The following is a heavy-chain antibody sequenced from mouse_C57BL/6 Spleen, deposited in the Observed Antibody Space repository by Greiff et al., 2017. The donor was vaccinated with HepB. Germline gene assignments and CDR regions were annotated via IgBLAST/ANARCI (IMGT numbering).Heavy chain of an antibody. D-gene: IGHD1-1*01. Sequence: VQGVESGAELVKPGASVKMSCKASGYTFTTYPIEWMKQNHGKSLEWIGNFHPYNDDTKYNEKFKGKATLTVEKSSSTVYLELSRLTSDDSAVYYCARRYYYGSSSYFDVWGTGTTVTVSS. CDR2: FHPYNDDT. V-gene: IGHV1-47*01. CDR1: GYTFTTYP. J-gene: IGHJ1*03. CDR3: ARRYYYGSSSYFDV.